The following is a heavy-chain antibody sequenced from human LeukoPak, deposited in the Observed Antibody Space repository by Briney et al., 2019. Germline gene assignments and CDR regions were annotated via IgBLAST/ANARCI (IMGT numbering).Heavy chain of an antibody. Sequence: GASVKVSCKASGYTFTSYDINWVRQATGQGLEWMGGIIPIFGTANYAQKFQGRVTITADKSTSTAYMELSSLRSEDTAVYYCARGGQRYYYYYMDVWGKGTTVTVSS. CDR1: GYTFTSYD. CDR2: IIPIFGTA. CDR3: ARGGQRYYYYYMDV. V-gene: IGHV1-69*06. J-gene: IGHJ6*03.